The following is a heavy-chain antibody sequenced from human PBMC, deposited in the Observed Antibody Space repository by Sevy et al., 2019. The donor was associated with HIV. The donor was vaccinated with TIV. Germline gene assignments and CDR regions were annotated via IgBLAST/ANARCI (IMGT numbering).Heavy chain of an antibody. V-gene: IGHV3-74*01. CDR1: GFSFSNYW. CDR3: ARGPPNTVVDPAESASSPNVYYYGMDV. CDR2: INSDGSST. Sequence: GGSLRLSCVATGFSFSNYWMHWVRQAPGKGLVWVSRINSDGSSTSYADSVKGRFTISRDNAQNTLFLQMNSLRAEDMVEYYCARGPPNTVVDPAESASSPNVYYYGMDVWGQGTTVTVSS. J-gene: IGHJ6*02. D-gene: IGHD2-2*01.